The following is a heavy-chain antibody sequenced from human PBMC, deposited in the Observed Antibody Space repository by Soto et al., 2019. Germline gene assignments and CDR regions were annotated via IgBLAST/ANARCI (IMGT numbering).Heavy chain of an antibody. J-gene: IGHJ4*02. V-gene: IGHV1-69*01. CDR1: GGTFSSYA. D-gene: IGHD3-16*01. CDR3: ARDPKIDACYYFDY. CDR2: IIPIFGTA. Sequence: QVPLVQSGAEVKKPGSSVKVSCKASGGTFSSYAISWVRQAPGQGLEWMGGIIPIFGTANYAQKFQGRVTITADESTSTAYMELSSLRSEDTAVYYCARDPKIDACYYFDYWGQGTLVTVSS.